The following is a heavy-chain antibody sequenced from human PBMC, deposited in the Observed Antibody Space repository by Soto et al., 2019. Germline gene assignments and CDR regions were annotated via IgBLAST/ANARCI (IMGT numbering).Heavy chain of an antibody. CDR2: TRHDGSNT. CDR3: ARDGVGITTFFGYFDY. Sequence: QVQLVQSGGGVVQPGRSLRLSCEASGFNFRGYGMHWVRQAPGKGLEWVAITRHDGSNTYYADSVRGRFTISRDNSKNTLYLQMNSLRVEDTALYYWARDGVGITTFFGYFDYWGQGTLITVSS. CDR1: GFNFRGYG. V-gene: IGHV3-33*01. D-gene: IGHD1-26*01. J-gene: IGHJ4*02.